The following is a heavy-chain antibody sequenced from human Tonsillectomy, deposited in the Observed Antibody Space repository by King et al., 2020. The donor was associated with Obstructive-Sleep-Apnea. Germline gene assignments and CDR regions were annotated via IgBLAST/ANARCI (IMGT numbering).Heavy chain of an antibody. J-gene: IGHJ4*02. CDR2: ISPNSGAT. CDR3: ARDMSAYDSTSPAY. Sequence: VQLVESGAEVKKPGASVKVSCKASGYTFTGYYIHWVRQAPRQGLEWMGWISPNSGATKYAQKFQDRVTMTRDTSISTAYMDLSRLRSDDTAIYYCARDMSAYDSTSPAYWGQGTLVTVSS. CDR1: GYTFTGYY. D-gene: IGHD3-10*01. V-gene: IGHV1-2*02.